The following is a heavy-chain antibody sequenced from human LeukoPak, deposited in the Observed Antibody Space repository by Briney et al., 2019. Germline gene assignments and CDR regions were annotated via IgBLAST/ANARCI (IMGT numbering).Heavy chain of an antibody. CDR2: IYSGGNT. V-gene: IGHV3-53*01. CDR3: ARDGCTETVITPGVYFFDY. J-gene: IGHJ4*02. CDR1: VFIFSDKY. D-gene: IGHD4-23*01. Sequence: PGGSLRLSCAASVFIFSDKYMRCVRQSPERARECVSSIYSGGNTKYADSVKDRFTISRDNPRNMVFLQMNSVRAEDTAVYYCARDGCTETVITPGVYFFDYWGRGSLVTVSS.